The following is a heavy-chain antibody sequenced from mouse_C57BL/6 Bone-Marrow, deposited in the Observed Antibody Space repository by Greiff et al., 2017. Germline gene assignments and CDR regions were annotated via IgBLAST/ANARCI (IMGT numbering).Heavy chain of an antibody. Sequence: QVQLKESGAELARPGASVKLSCKASGYTFTSYGISWVKQRTGQGLEWVGEIYPRSGNTYYTGKCKGKATLTADKSSSTAYMELRSLTSEDSAVYFCARSDSNFPWFAYWGQGTRVTVAA. CDR2: IYPRSGNT. J-gene: IGHJ3*01. CDR3: ARSDSNFPWFAY. D-gene: IGHD2-5*01. CDR1: GYTFTSYG. V-gene: IGHV1-81*01.